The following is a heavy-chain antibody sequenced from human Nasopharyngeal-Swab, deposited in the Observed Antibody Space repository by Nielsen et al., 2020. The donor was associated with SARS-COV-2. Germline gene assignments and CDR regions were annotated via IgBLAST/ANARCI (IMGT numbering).Heavy chain of an antibody. Sequence: ASVKVSCKASGYTFIDYYIYWVRQAPGQGLEWMGWINPNTGGTNYAQKFQDRVTMTRDTPISTAYMELSRLRSDDTAVYYCARGGTYYFDYWGQGTLVTVSS. CDR1: GYTFIDYY. V-gene: IGHV1-2*02. CDR2: INPNTGGT. D-gene: IGHD1-26*01. J-gene: IGHJ4*02. CDR3: ARGGTYYFDY.